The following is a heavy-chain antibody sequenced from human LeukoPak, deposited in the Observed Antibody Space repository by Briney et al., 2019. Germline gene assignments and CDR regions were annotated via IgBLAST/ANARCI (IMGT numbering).Heavy chain of an antibody. CDR3: ARDSAAGRAAFDY. CDR2: INPSGGST. CDR1: GGTFSSYA. V-gene: IGHV1-46*01. Sequence: ASVKVSCKASGGTFSSYAISWVRQAPGQGLEWMGIINPSGGSTSYAQKFQGRVTMTRDTSTSTVYMELSSLRSEDTAVYYCARDSAAGRAAFDYWGQGTLVTVSS. D-gene: IGHD6-25*01. J-gene: IGHJ4*02.